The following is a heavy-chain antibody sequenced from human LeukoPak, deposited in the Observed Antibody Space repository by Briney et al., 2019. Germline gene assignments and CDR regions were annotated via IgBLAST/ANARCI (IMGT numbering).Heavy chain of an antibody. J-gene: IGHJ4*02. V-gene: IGHV5-51*01. CDR3: ATRGCTSVSCYTVAR. CDR2: MHPGSSET. Sequence: GESLQISCKASGYSFTNNWIGWVRQMSGKGLEWVGIMHPGSSETRYSPPFQGQVTISVDKSLSSAFLQWSSLKASDSGIYFWATRGCTSVSCYTVARGGQGPLGPVS. D-gene: IGHD2-2*02. CDR1: GYSFTNNW.